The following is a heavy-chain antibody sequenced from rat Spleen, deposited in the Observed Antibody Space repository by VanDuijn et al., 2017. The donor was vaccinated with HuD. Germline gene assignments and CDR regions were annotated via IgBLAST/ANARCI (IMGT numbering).Heavy chain of an antibody. J-gene: IGHJ2*01. CDR1: GFSLTNFH. D-gene: IGHD3-1*01. V-gene: IGHV2-13*01. CDR2: IWGNGNT. CDR3: TIHPRY. Sequence: QVQLRESGPGLVQPSQTLSLTCTVSGFSLTNFHVHWVRQPPGKGLEWMGVIWGNGNTNYNSALKSRLSISRDTSKNQVFLKMNSLQTDDTGTYYCTIHPRYWGQGVMVTVSS.